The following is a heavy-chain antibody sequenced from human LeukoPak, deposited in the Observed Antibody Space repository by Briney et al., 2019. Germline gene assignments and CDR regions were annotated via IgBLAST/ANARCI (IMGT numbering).Heavy chain of an antibody. CDR3: ARDQSRGYSGYDYYFDY. J-gene: IGHJ4*02. CDR2: ISAYNGNT. D-gene: IGHD5-12*01. Sequence: ASVKVSCKASGYTFTSYGISWVRQAPGQGLEWMGWISAYNGNTNYAQKFQGRVTMTRDTSISTAYMELSRLRSDDTAVYYCARDQSRGYSGYDYYFDYWGQGTLVTVSS. CDR1: GYTFTSYG. V-gene: IGHV1-18*01.